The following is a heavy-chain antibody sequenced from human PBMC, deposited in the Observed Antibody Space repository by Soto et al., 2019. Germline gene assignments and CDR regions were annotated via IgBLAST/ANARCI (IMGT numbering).Heavy chain of an antibody. CDR3: ASHLDCSGGSCYSDYYYGMDV. CDR2: IIPIFGTA. V-gene: IGHV1-69*13. D-gene: IGHD2-15*01. Sequence: GASVKVSCKASGGTFSSYAISWVRQAPGQGLEWMGGIIPIFGTANYAQKFQGRVTITADESTSTAYMELSSLRSEDTAVYYCASHLDCSGGSCYSDYYYGMDVWGQGTTVTV. CDR1: GGTFSSYA. J-gene: IGHJ6*02.